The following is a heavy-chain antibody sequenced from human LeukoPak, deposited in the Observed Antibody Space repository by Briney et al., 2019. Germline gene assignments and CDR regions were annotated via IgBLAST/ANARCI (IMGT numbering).Heavy chain of an antibody. CDR1: GFTFSSYS. V-gene: IGHV3-21*01. Sequence: GGSLRLSCAASGFTFSSYSMNWVRQAPGKGLEWVSSISSSSTCIYYADSMRGRFTISRDNAKNSLYLQTNSLRAEDTAVYYCARDPRESYYMDVWGKGTTVTVSS. CDR3: ARDPRESYYMDV. J-gene: IGHJ6*03. CDR2: ISSSSTCI.